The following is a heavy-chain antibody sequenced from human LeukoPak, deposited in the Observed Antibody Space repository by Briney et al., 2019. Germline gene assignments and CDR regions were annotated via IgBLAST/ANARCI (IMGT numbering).Heavy chain of an antibody. J-gene: IGHJ4*02. V-gene: IGHV3-30*18. CDR3: AKDRGYLFDY. Sequence: GGSLRLSCAASGFTFSSYGMHGVRQAPGKGLEWVAVISYDGSNKYYADSVEGRFSISRDSSKNMLYLQMNSLRAEDTAVYYCAKDRGYLFDYWGQGTLVTVSS. D-gene: IGHD3-10*01. CDR1: GFTFSSYG. CDR2: ISYDGSNK.